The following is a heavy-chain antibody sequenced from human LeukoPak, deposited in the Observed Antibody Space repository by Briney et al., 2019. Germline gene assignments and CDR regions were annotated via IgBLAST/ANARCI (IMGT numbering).Heavy chain of an antibody. J-gene: IGHJ6*02. CDR2: IYYTGNT. V-gene: IGHV4-59*01. D-gene: IGHD3-10*01. Sequence: SETLSLTCTVSGGSMSSYYWTWIRQPPGKGLEWIGYIYYTGNTNYNPSLKSRVTISLDTSKNQFSLKLSSVAAADTAVYYCARGGHYGSGILLHYYYGMDVWGQGTTVTVSS. CDR1: GGSMSSYY. CDR3: ARGGHYGSGILLHYYYGMDV.